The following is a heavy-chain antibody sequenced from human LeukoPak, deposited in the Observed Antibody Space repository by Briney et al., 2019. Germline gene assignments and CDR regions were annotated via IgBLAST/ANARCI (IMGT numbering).Heavy chain of an antibody. CDR1: GGSISSGDYY. J-gene: IGHJ4*02. V-gene: IGHV4-30-4*01. Sequence: SQTLSLTCTVSGGSISSGDYYWSWIRQPPGKGLEWIGYIYYGGSTYYNPSLKSRVTISVDTSKNQFSLKLSSVTAADTAVYYCARLGGVIVIDYWGQGTLVTVSS. CDR3: ARLGGVIVIDY. CDR2: IYYGGST. D-gene: IGHD3-16*02.